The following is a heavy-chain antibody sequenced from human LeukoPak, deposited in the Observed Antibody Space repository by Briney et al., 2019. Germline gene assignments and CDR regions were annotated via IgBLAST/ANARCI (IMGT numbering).Heavy chain of an antibody. V-gene: IGHV3-23*01. J-gene: IGHJ4*02. Sequence: PGGSLRLSCAAFGFTFKIYTINRVRQAPGKGLEWVSSISFSGDNGGDNTYYADSVRGRFSISRDNSQNTVFLQMSSLRVDDTAAYYCVGTFTIFGVVSTIAWGQGTLVTVSS. CDR2: ISFSGDNGGDNT. CDR1: GFTFKIYT. D-gene: IGHD3-3*01. CDR3: VGTFTIFGVVSTIA.